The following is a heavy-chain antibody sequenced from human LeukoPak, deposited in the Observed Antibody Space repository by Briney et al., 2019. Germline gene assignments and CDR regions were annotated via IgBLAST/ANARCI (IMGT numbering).Heavy chain of an antibody. CDR1: GFTFSSYE. Sequence: GGSLRLSCAASGFTFSSYEMNWVRPAPGKGLEWVSYISSSGSTIYYADSVKGRFTISRDNAKNSLYLQMNSLRAEDTAVYYCAYGGSTRPFDYWGQGTLVTVSS. J-gene: IGHJ4*02. D-gene: IGHD5-12*01. CDR2: ISSSGSTI. V-gene: IGHV3-48*03. CDR3: AYGGSTRPFDY.